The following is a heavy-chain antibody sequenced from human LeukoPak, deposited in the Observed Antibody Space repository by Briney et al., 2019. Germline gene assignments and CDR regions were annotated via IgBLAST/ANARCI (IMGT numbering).Heavy chain of an antibody. J-gene: IGHJ4*02. D-gene: IGHD2-2*01. V-gene: IGHV3-23*01. Sequence: PGGSLRLSCAASGFTFDDYAMHWVRQAPGKGLEWVSGISGSGGSTYYADSVKGRFTISRDNSKNTLYLQMNSLRAEDTAVYYCAKDPYDYGASWGQGTLVTVSS. CDR3: AKDPYDYGAS. CDR2: ISGSGGST. CDR1: GFTFDDYA.